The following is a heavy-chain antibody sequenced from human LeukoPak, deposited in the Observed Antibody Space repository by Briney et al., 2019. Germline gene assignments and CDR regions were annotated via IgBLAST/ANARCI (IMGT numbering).Heavy chain of an antibody. CDR3: ARGVRFFHYGMDV. D-gene: IGHD3-3*01. Sequence: PSETLSLTCIVSGGSINSYYWSWLRQPPGKGLEWIGYIYYSGSTNYNPSLRSRGTISADTSKNQFSLKLSSVTAADTAVYYCARGVRFFHYGMDVWGTGTTVTVSS. J-gene: IGHJ6*04. V-gene: IGHV4-59*01. CDR1: GGSINSYY. CDR2: IYYSGST.